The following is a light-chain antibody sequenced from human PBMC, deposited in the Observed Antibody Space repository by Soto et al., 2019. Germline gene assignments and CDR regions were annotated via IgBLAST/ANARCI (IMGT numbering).Light chain of an antibody. CDR1: SSDVGGYNY. V-gene: IGLV2-11*01. CDR2: DVS. Sequence: QSALTQPRSVSGAPGQSVTISCTGTSSDVGGYNYVSWYQQHPGKAPKLLIYDVSKRPSGVRDRFSGSKSGNTASLTISGLRADDEADYHCCSYAGTFVVFGGGTQLTVL. J-gene: IGLJ2*01. CDR3: CSYAGTFVV.